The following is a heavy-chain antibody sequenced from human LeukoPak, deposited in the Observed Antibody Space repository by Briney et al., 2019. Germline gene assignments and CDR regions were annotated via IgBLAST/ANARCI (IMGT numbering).Heavy chain of an antibody. V-gene: IGHV3-15*01. J-gene: IGHJ3*02. CDR1: GFTFSNAW. D-gene: IGHD6-6*01. CDR2: IKSKTDGGTT. CDR3: TTEMQLGDAFDI. Sequence: PGGSLRLSCAASGFTFSNAWMSWVRQAPGKGLEWVGRIKSKTDGGTTDYAAPVKGRFTISRDDSKNTLYLQMNSLKTEDTAVYYCTTEMQLGDAFDIWGQGTMVTVSS.